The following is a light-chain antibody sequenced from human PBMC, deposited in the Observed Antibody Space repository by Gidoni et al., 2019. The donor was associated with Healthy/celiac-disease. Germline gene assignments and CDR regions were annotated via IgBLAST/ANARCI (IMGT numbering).Light chain of an antibody. Sequence: DIQMTQSPYSLSATVGDRVTITCRASQSISSYLNWYQQNPGKAPKLLIYASSSLQSGVPSRFSGSGSGTDFTLTISSLQPEDFATYYCQQSYSTPRTFGQGTKVEIK. CDR1: QSISSY. J-gene: IGKJ1*01. CDR3: QQSYSTPRT. CDR2: ASS. V-gene: IGKV1-39*01.